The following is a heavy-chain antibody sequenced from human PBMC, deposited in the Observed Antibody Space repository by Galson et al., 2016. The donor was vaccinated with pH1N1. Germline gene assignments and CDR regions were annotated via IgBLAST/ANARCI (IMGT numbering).Heavy chain of an antibody. D-gene: IGHD3-22*01. Sequence: SETLSLTCTVSGGSIGANYWSWIRQSPGGGLEWIGYIYYSENTKYNPSLKGRVIISVDTSKNQFYLKLSSVTAADTAVYYCAREWRYYDSSGFPINDAFDIWGQGTVVTVSS. CDR1: GGSIGANY. CDR2: IYYSENT. CDR3: AREWRYYDSSGFPINDAFDI. J-gene: IGHJ3*02. V-gene: IGHV4-59*01.